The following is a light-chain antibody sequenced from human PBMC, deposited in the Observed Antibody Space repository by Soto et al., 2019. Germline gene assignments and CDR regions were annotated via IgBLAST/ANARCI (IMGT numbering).Light chain of an antibody. J-gene: IGKJ4*01. CDR3: QQYYSTPLP. Sequence: DIVMTQSPDFVTVSMGERATINCKSRQSLLNNSNNKNHLAWYQQKPGQPPKLLIFWASTRESGVPDRFSGSESGTDFTLTISSLQAEDVAVYYCQQYYSTPLPFGGGTKVDIK. CDR2: WAS. CDR1: QSLLNNSNNKNH. V-gene: IGKV4-1*01.